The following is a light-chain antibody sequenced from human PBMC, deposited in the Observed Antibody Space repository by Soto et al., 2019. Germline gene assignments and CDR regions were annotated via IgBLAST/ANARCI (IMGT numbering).Light chain of an antibody. J-gene: IGLJ3*02. Sequence: QSVLTQPPSASGTPGQRVTISCSGGSSNIGSNTVNWYQQLPGTAPKLLIYSDNQRPSGVPDRFSGSKSGTSASLAISGLQSEDEADYYCAAWDDSLNCWVFGGGTKLTFL. CDR2: SDN. CDR3: AAWDDSLNCWV. CDR1: SSNIGSNT. V-gene: IGLV1-44*01.